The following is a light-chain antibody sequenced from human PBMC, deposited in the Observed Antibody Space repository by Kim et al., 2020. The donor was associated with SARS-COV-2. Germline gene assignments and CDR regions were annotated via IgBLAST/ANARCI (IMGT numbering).Light chain of an antibody. J-gene: IGKJ1*01. CDR2: GAS. CDR1: QSVSSSY. Sequence: PGERPPPACRASQSVSSSYLAWYQQKPGQAPRLLIYGASSRATGIPDRFSGSGSGTDFTVTISRLEPEDFAVYYCQQYGSSPRTFGQGTKVDIK. CDR3: QQYGSSPRT. V-gene: IGKV3-20*01.